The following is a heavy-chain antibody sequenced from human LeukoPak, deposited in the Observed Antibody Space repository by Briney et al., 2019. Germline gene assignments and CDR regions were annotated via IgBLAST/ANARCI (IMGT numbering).Heavy chain of an antibody. J-gene: IGHJ4*02. V-gene: IGHV4-34*01. CDR2: INHSGST. D-gene: IGHD3-22*01. Sequence: PSETLSLTCAVYGGSFSGYYWSWIRQPPGKGLEWIGEINHSGSTNYNPSLKSRVTISVDTSKNQFSLKVSSVTAADTAVYYCARGNDSSGYPLDYWGQGTLVTVSS. CDR1: GGSFSGYY. CDR3: ARGNDSSGYPLDY.